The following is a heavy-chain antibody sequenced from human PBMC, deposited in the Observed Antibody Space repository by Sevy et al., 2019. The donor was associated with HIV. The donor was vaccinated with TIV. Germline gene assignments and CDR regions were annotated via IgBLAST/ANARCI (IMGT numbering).Heavy chain of an antibody. Sequence: GGSLRLSCAASGFTFSKYSMSWIRQTPGKGLEWVSTFSFGCGKINYADSVKGRLTMSRDDSRNTFYLQMNSLRAEDTAIYYCAREGCTKPHDYWGQGTVVTVSS. V-gene: IGHV3-23*01. CDR3: AREGCTKPHDY. CDR2: FSFGCGKI. CDR1: GFTFSKYS. D-gene: IGHD2-8*01. J-gene: IGHJ4*02.